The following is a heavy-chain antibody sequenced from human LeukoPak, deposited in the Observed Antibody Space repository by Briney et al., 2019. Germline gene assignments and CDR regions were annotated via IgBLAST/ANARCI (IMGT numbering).Heavy chain of an antibody. V-gene: IGHV1-18*01. CDR1: GYSFSSYS. CDR2: ISAYSGNT. Sequence: ASVKVSCKASGYSFSSYSISWVRQAPGQGLEGMGCISAYSGNTNYAHKLQGRVTMTTDTSTSTAYMELRSLRSDDTAVYYCARHRSRMVRGGDWFDPWGQGTLVTVSS. CDR3: ARHRSRMVRGGDWFDP. J-gene: IGHJ5*02. D-gene: IGHD3-10*01.